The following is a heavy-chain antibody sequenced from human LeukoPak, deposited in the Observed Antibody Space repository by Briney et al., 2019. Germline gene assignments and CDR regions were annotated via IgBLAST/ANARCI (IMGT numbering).Heavy chain of an antibody. CDR3: ARGGSVAGQPHFDY. V-gene: IGHV4-59*01. Sequence: AETLSLTCTVSGGSISSYYWSWIRQPPGKGLEWIGYIYYSGSTNYNPSLKSRVTISVDTSKNQFYLKLSSVTAADTAVYYCARGGSVAGQPHFDYWRQGTLVTVSS. J-gene: IGHJ4*02. D-gene: IGHD6-19*01. CDR1: GGSISSYY. CDR2: IYYSGST.